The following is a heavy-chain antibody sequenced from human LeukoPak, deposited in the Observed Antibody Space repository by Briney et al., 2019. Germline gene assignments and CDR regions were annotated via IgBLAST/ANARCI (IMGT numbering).Heavy chain of an antibody. D-gene: IGHD5-18*01. J-gene: IGHJ4*02. CDR1: GASIASTSYY. Sequence: SETLSLTCIVSGASIASTSYYWGWGRQPPGKGLEWIGSIYYTGTTYHNPSLESRVTISVDTSKNLFFLKLSAVTAADTSVYYCAKHRRYSFWDYWGQGSLVTVSS. CDR3: AKHRRYSFWDY. CDR2: IYYTGTT. V-gene: IGHV4-39*01.